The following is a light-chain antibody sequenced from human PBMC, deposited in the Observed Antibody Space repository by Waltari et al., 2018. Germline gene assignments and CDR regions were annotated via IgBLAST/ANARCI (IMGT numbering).Light chain of an antibody. Sequence: DIQMTQSPSSLSASVGDRVTITCQASQDIKNYLNWYQQKPGKAPKLLIYDASNLETGFPSRYSGSGSGTDFTFTISSLQPEDIATYFCQQYDNLPLTFGGGTKVDIK. V-gene: IGKV1-33*01. CDR1: QDIKNY. CDR3: QQYDNLPLT. J-gene: IGKJ4*01. CDR2: DAS.